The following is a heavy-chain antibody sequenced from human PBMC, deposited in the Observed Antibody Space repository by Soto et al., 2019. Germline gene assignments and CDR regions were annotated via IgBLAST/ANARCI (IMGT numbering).Heavy chain of an antibody. J-gene: IGHJ4*02. CDR2: IWYDGSNK. D-gene: IGHD4-17*01. CDR1: GFTFSSYG. CDR3: ARVGYGDYPLDY. V-gene: IGHV3-33*01. Sequence: SLRLSCAASGFTFSSYGIHWVRQAPGKGLEWVAVIWYDGSNKYYADSVKGRFTISRDNSKNTLYLQMNSLRAEDTALYYCARVGYGDYPLDYWGQGTLVTVSS.